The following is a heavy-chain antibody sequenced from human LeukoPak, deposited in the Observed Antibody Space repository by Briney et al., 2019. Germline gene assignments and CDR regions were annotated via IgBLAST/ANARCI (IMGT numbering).Heavy chain of an antibody. Sequence: SETVSLTCTVSVGSISGYYWSWIRQPPGKGLEWIGYIYSSGSTTYNSSLKSRVTISVDTSKNQFSLKLSSVTAADTAVYYCTRRAVGENYFDYWGQGTLVTVSS. D-gene: IGHD1-26*01. J-gene: IGHJ4*02. CDR2: IYSSGST. V-gene: IGHV4-4*09. CDR1: VGSISGYY. CDR3: TRRAVGENYFDY.